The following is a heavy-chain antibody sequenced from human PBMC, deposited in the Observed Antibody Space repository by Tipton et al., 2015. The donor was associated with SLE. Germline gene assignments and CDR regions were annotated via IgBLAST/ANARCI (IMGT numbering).Heavy chain of an antibody. J-gene: IGHJ3*02. CDR2: INHSGST. CDR3: ARRGAGYSSSWTDAFDI. Sequence: LRLSCAVYGGSFSGYYWSWIRQPPGKGLEWIGEINHSGSTNYNPSLKSRVTISVDTSKNQFSLKLSSVTAADAAVYYCARRGAGYSSSWTDAFDIWGQGTMVTVSS. CDR1: GGSFSGYY. V-gene: IGHV4-34*01. D-gene: IGHD6-13*01.